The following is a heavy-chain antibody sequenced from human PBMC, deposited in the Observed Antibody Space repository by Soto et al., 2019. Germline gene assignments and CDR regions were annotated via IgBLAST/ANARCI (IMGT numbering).Heavy chain of an antibody. D-gene: IGHD5-18*01. CDR3: AREEVTRHDAFDI. CDR2: IWYDGNNK. CDR1: GFTFSSYG. J-gene: IGHJ3*02. Sequence: QVQLVESGGGVVQPGRSLRLSCAASGFTFSSYGMHWVRQAPGEGLEWVAVIWYDGNNKYYADSVKGRFTISRDNSKSTLYLQMNSLRAEDMAVYYCAREEVTRHDAFDIWGQGTMVTVSS. V-gene: IGHV3-33*01.